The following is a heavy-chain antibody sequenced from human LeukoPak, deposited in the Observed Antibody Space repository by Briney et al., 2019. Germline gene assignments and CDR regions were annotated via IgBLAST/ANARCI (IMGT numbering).Heavy chain of an antibody. CDR1: GGTFSSYA. Sequence: SVKVSCKASGGTFSSYAISWVRQAPGQGLEWMGRIIPIFGTANYAQKFQGRVTITTDESTSTAHMELSSLRSEDTAVYYCARDGDYNGAFDIWGQGTMVTVSS. J-gene: IGHJ3*02. D-gene: IGHD4-11*01. CDR3: ARDGDYNGAFDI. CDR2: IIPIFGTA. V-gene: IGHV1-69*05.